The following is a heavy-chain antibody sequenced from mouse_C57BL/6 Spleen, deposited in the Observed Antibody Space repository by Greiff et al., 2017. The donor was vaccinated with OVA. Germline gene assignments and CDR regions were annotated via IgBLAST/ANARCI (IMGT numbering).Heavy chain of an antibody. J-gene: IGHJ3*01. CDR3: ARSGYYGSSYAWFAY. CDR1: GYTFTSYW. Sequence: VQLQQPGAELVRPGTSVKLSCKASGYTFTSYWMHWVKQRPGQGLEWIGVIDPSDSYTNYNQKFKGKATLTVDTSSSTAYMQLSSLTSEDSAVYYCARSGYYGSSYAWFAYWGQGTLVTVSA. D-gene: IGHD1-1*01. CDR2: IDPSDSYT. V-gene: IGHV1-59*01.